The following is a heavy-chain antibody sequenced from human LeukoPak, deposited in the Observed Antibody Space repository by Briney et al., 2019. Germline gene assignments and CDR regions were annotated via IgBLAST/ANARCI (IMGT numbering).Heavy chain of an antibody. CDR1: GYTFTGYY. V-gene: IGHV1-2*02. Sequence: ASVKVSCKASGYTFTGYYMHWVRQAPGQGLEWMGWINPNSGGTNYAQKLQGRVTMTTDTSTSTAYMELRSLRSDDTAVYYCARGGPSIAAAHSLNWFDPWGQGTLVTVSS. CDR3: ARGGPSIAAAHSLNWFDP. J-gene: IGHJ5*02. D-gene: IGHD6-13*01. CDR2: INPNSGGT.